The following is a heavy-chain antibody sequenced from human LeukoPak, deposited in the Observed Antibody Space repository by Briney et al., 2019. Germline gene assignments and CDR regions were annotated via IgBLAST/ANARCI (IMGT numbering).Heavy chain of an antibody. J-gene: IGHJ4*02. D-gene: IGHD2-2*01. CDR2: IYSSGST. CDR1: GGSISSYY. V-gene: IGHV4-4*07. CDR3: AKAGGVYCSSTSCYVS. Sequence: SETLSPTCTVSGGSISSYYWSWIRQPAGKGLEWIGRIYSSGSTTYNPSLKSRVTMSVDTSKNQFSLKLSSVTAADTAVYYCAKAGGVYCSSTSCYVSWGRGTLVTVSS.